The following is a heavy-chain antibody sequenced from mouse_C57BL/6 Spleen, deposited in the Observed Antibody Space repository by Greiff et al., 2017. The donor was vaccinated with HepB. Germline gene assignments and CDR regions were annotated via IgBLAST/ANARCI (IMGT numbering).Heavy chain of an antibody. CDR1: GYTFTSYW. CDR2: IYPGSGST. D-gene: IGHD2-5*01. Sequence: QVQLQQPGAELVKPGASVKMSCKASGYTFTSYWITWVKQRPGQGLEWIGDIYPGSGSTNYNEKFKSKATLTVDTSSSTAYMQLSSLTSDDSAVYYCARDSNYDGYFDVWGQGTTLTVSS. V-gene: IGHV1-55*01. CDR3: ARDSNYDGYFDV. J-gene: IGHJ2*01.